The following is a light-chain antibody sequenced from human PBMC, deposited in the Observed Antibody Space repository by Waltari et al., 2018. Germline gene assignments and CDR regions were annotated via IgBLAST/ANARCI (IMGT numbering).Light chain of an antibody. Sequence: EIVLTQSPATLSLSPGERATLSCRASQSVSHYLAWFQQKPGQAPRPLSYEASRRATGIPTRFSGSGSATDFTLTISSLEPEDFAVYYCQQRSNWLFTFGPGTKVEIK. V-gene: IGKV3-11*01. CDR2: EAS. J-gene: IGKJ3*01. CDR1: QSVSHY. CDR3: QQRSNWLFT.